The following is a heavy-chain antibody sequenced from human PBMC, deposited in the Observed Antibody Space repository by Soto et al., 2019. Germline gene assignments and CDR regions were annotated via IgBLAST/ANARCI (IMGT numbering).Heavy chain of an antibody. D-gene: IGHD1-1*01. CDR2: ISHDGSKK. J-gene: IGHJ6*02. V-gene: IGHV3-30*18. CDR1: GFAFSTFG. Sequence: LRLSCVAPGFAFSTFGMHWVRQAPGKGLEWVAFISHDGSKKYFVDSVKGRFTISRDDSGNTLYLQMSSLRADDTAVYYCAKDWNDANYDYGTDVWGQGTTVTVSS. CDR3: AKDWNDANYDYGTDV.